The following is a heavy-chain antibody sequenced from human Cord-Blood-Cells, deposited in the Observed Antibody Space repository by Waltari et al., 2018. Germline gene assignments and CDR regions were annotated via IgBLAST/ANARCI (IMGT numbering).Heavy chain of an antibody. CDR2: ISSSSSYI. Sequence: EVQLVESGGGLVKPGGSLRLSCAASGFTFSSYSMNWVRQAPGKGLGWVSSISSSSSYIYSADAVKGRFTISRDNAKNSLYLQMNSLRAEDTAVYYCARSGYFGDAFDIWGQGTMVTVSS. CDR3: ARSGYFGDAFDI. D-gene: IGHD3-10*01. CDR1: GFTFSSYS. V-gene: IGHV3-21*01. J-gene: IGHJ3*02.